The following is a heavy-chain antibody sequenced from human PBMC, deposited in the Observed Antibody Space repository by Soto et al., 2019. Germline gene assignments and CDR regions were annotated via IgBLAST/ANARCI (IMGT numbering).Heavy chain of an antibody. CDR3: ARKSYYDFWSGYLQYDYGMDV. CDR1: GYTFTSYG. J-gene: IGHJ6*02. D-gene: IGHD3-3*01. CDR2: ISAYNGNT. Sequence: QVQLVQSGAEVKKPGASVKVSCKASGYTFTSYGISWVRQAPGQGLEWMGWISAYNGNTNYAQKLQGRVTMTTDTAKSTAYMELRSLRSDDTAVYYCARKSYYDFWSGYLQYDYGMDVWGQGTTVTVSS. V-gene: IGHV1-18*01.